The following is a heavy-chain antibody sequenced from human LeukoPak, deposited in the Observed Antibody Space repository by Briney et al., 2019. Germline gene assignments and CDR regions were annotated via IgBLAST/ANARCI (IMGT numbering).Heavy chain of an antibody. Sequence: GGSLRLSCAASRFTFSSYSMNWVRQAPGKGLEWVSSISSSSSYIYYADSVKGRFTISRDSAKNSLYLQMNSLRAEDTAVYYCARDRRGAMVTWGQGTLVTASS. V-gene: IGHV3-21*01. J-gene: IGHJ5*02. CDR3: ARDRRGAMVT. CDR1: RFTFSSYS. CDR2: ISSSSSYI. D-gene: IGHD5-18*01.